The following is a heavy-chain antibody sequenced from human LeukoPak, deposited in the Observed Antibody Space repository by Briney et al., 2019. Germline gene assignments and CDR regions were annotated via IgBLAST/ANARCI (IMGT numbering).Heavy chain of an antibody. J-gene: IGHJ3*02. CDR3: AGPVGPTGDSDAFDI. CDR1: GGSISSFY. Sequence: SETLSLTCTVSGGSISSFYWSWIRQPPGKGLEWIGYIYYSGRTNYNPSLKSRVTISVDTSKNQFSLKLSSVTAADTAVYYCAGPVGPTGDSDAFDIWGQGQWSPSLQ. V-gene: IGHV4-59*08. D-gene: IGHD1-26*01. CDR2: IYYSGRT.